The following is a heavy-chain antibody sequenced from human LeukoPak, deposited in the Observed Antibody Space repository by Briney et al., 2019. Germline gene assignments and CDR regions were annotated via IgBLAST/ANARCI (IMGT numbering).Heavy chain of an antibody. J-gene: IGHJ1*01. CDR2: ISGSGAYT. V-gene: IGHV3-23*01. Sequence: GGSLRLSCAASGFTFSSYAMSWVRQAPGKGLEWVSAISGSGAYTYYADSVKGRFTISRDNSKNTLYLQMNSLRAEDTAVYYCAKYFASGSYYKLPHWGQGTLVTISS. CDR1: GFTFSSYA. D-gene: IGHD3-10*01. CDR3: AKYFASGSYYKLPH.